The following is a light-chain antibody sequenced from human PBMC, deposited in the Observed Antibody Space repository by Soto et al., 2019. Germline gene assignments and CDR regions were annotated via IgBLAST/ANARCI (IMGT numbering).Light chain of an antibody. Sequence: QSASVSGSPGQSITISCAGTSSDVGAYNYVSWYQHHPGKAHKLMIYDVNNRPSGDSNRFSGSKSGNTASLTISGLQAEDEADYYCSSWTSGATYVFGSGTKLTVL. CDR1: SSDVGAYNY. J-gene: IGLJ1*01. CDR3: SSWTSGATYV. CDR2: DVN. V-gene: IGLV2-14*03.